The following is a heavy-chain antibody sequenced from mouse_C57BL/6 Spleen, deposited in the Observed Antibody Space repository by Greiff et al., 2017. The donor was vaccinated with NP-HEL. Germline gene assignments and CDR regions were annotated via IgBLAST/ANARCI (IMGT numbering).Heavy chain of an antibody. CDR3: ARTWYYFDY. CDR2: INPSTGGT. CDR1: GYSFTGYY. J-gene: IGHJ2*01. V-gene: IGHV1-42*01. Sequence: DVQLQQSGPELVKPGASVKISCKASGYSFTGYYMNWVKQSPEKSLEWIGEINPSTGGTTYNQKFKAKATLTVDKSSSTAYMQLKSLTSEDSAVYYCARTWYYFDYWGQGTTLTVSS.